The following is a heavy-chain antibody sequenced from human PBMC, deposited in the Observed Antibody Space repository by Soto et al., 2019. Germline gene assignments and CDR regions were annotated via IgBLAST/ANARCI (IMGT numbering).Heavy chain of an antibody. D-gene: IGHD3-9*01. CDR3: TRDILSGYSRYDS. V-gene: IGHV1-3*01. CDR1: GYTFTNFA. CDR2: INAGNGDT. Sequence: ASVKVSCKASGYTFTNFAIHWVRQAPGQSLEWMGWINAGNGDTKYSENFQGRVTITSDTSANTAYVELSSLRSEDTAVYHCTRDILSGYSRYDSWGQGTLVTVSS. J-gene: IGHJ4*02.